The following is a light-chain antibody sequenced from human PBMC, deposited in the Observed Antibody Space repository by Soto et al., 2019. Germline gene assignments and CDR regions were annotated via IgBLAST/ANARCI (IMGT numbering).Light chain of an antibody. CDR1: SSDVGGHNS. V-gene: IGLV2-14*01. Sequence: QSVLTQPASVSGSPGQSITISCTGTSSDVGGHNSVSWYRQDPGKAPKLMIYDVSNRPSGVSDRFSGSKSGNTASLTISGLKIEDEDDYYCSSFTSSVTYVFGTGTKVTV. J-gene: IGLJ1*01. CDR3: SSFTSSVTYV. CDR2: DVS.